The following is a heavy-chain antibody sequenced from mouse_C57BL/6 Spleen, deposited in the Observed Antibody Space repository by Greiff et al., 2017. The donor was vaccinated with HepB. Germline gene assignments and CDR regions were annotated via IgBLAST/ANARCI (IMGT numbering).Heavy chain of an antibody. CDR1: GYSITSGYD. J-gene: IGHJ3*01. CDR2: ISYSGST. D-gene: IGHD1-1*01. CDR3: AIAHYGSSYGEAWFAY. V-gene: IGHV3-1*01. Sequence: DVKLQESGPGMVKPSQSLSLTCTVTGYSITSGYDWHWIRHFPGNKLEWMGYISYSGSTNYNPSLKSRISITHDTSKNHFFLKLNSVTTEDTATYYCAIAHYGSSYGEAWFAYWGQGTLVTVSA.